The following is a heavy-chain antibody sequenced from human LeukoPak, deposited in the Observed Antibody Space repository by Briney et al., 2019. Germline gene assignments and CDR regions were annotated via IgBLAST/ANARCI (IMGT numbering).Heavy chain of an antibody. CDR3: AKDMRYSSGWSEGGYYYYYYMDV. CDR2: IKSKTDGGTT. CDR1: GFTFSNAW. V-gene: IGHV3-15*01. D-gene: IGHD6-19*01. Sequence: GGSLRLSCAASGFTFSNAWMSWVRQAPGKGLEWVGRIKSKTDGGTTDYAAPVKGRFTISRDDSKNTLYLQMNSLRAEDTAVYYCAKDMRYSSGWSEGGYYYYYYMDVWGRGTTVTVSS. J-gene: IGHJ6*03.